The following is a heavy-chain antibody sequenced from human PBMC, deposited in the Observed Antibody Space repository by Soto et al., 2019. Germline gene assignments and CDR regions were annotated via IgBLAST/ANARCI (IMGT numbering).Heavy chain of an antibody. CDR1: GGSISSYY. CDR2: IYYSGST. J-gene: IGHJ6*03. CDR3: ARVYYGSGSYWPFYYYMDV. Sequence: LSLTCTVSGGSISSYYWSWIRQPPGKGLEWIGYIYYSGSTNYNPSLKSRVTISVDTSKNQFSLKLSSVTAADTAVYYCARVYYGSGSYWPFYYYMDVWGKGTTVTVSS. V-gene: IGHV4-59*01. D-gene: IGHD3-10*01.